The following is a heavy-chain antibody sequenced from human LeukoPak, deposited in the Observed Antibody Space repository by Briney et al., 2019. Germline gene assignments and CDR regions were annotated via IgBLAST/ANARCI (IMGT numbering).Heavy chain of an antibody. V-gene: IGHV3-21*01. CDR1: GFTFSSYS. J-gene: IGHJ4*02. Sequence: GGSLRLSCAASGFTFSSYSMNWVRQAPGKGLEWVSSISSSSSYIYYADSVKGRFTISRDNAKNSLYLQMNSLRAEDTAVYYCARDRVRYCGGDCQGVCADYWGQGTLVTVSS. CDR2: ISSSSSYI. D-gene: IGHD2-21*02. CDR3: ARDRVRYCGGDCQGVCADY.